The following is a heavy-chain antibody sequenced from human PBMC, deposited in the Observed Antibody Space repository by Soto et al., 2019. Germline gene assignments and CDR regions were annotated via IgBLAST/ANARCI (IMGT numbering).Heavy chain of an antibody. CDR1: GDSFSGPNW. V-gene: IGHV4-4*02. CDR2: ILQTGHT. Sequence: QVQLQESGPGLVKPSGTLTLTCAVSGDSFSGPNWGTWVRQPPGKGLEWIGDILQTGHTDYSPSLSSRLTISIDTSKREFFLNLTSVTATDTAVYYCARSPRRVGGKWYLDYWGQGALVTVSS. CDR3: ARSPRRVGGKWYLDY. J-gene: IGHJ4*02. D-gene: IGHD2-15*01.